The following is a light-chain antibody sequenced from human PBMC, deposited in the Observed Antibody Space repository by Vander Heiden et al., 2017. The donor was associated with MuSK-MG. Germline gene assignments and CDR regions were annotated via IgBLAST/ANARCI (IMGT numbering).Light chain of an antibody. CDR3: QQDNSSSYT. CDR2: KAS. J-gene: IGKJ2*01. CDR1: QSISSW. V-gene: IGKV1-5*03. Sequence: DIQMTQSPSTLSASVGDRVTITCRASQSISSWLAWYQQKPGKAPKLLIYKASSLESGVPSRFSGSGSGTEFTLTISSLQPDDFATYYCQQDNSSSYTFGQGTKLDIK.